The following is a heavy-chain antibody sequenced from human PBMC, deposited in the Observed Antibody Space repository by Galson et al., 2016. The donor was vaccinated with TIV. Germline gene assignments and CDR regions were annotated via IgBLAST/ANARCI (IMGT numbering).Heavy chain of an antibody. Sequence: SVKVSCKASGYIFTDYYIHWVRQAPGQGLEWLGWINPKSGGAIFAQKFQGRVTLTSDTSISTAYMDLSWLTSDDTAVYYCARDDGSTSGSDYWGQGTLVTFSS. CDR2: INPKSGGA. CDR1: GYIFTDYY. V-gene: IGHV1-2*02. CDR3: ARDDGSTSGSDY. J-gene: IGHJ4*02. D-gene: IGHD3-22*01.